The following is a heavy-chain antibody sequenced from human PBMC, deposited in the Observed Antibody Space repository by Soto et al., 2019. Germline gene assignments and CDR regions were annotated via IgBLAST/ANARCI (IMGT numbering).Heavy chain of an antibody. D-gene: IGHD3-16*01. CDR1: GFTFRDYA. CDR2: IRRNAYGGTT. V-gene: IGHV3-49*04. J-gene: IGHJ4*02. CDR3: TRASSLDFDF. Sequence: GGSLRLSCTTSGFTFRDYALSWVRQAPGKGLEWVGFIRRNAYGGTTDYAASVKGRFTISRDDSKSIAYLQMNSLRTEDTALYYCTRASSLDFDFWGQGTLVTDSS.